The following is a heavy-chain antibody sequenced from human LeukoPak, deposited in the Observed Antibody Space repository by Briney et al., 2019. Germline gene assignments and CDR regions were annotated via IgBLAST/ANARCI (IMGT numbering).Heavy chain of an antibody. V-gene: IGHV3-11*03. CDR3: ARLRGYSYGLDY. CDR1: GFSFSDHY. Sequence: KPGGSLRLSCAASGFSFSDHYMSWIRQAPGKGLEWVSYISSSRSFTNYADSVKGRFTISRDTAKNSLYLQMNSLGAEDTAVYYCARLRGYSYGLDYWGQGIRVTVSS. CDR2: ISSSRSFT. D-gene: IGHD5-18*01. J-gene: IGHJ4*02.